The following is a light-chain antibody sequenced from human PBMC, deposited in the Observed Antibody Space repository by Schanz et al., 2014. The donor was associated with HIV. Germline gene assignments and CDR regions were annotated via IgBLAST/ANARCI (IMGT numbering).Light chain of an antibody. CDR3: NSYTRTSTPV. V-gene: IGLV2-14*01. J-gene: IGLJ2*01. CDR1: SSNVGGYNY. CDR2: EVT. Sequence: QSALTQPASVSGSPGQSITISCTGTSSNVGGYNYVSWYQQHPGKAPKLMIYEVTKRPSGVPDRFSGSKSGDTASLTISGLQAEDEADYYCNSYTRTSTPVFGGGTKLTVL.